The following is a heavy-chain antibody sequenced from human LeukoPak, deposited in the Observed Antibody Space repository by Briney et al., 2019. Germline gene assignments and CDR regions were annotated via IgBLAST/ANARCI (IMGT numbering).Heavy chain of an antibody. CDR2: ISSSSSYI. J-gene: IGHJ4*02. CDR1: GFTFSSYS. V-gene: IGHV3-21*01. CDR3: AREPPFTYYFDL. Sequence: PGGSLRLSCAASGFTFSSYSMNWVRQAPGKGLEWVSYISSSSSYIYYADSVKGRFTISRDNAKSSLYLQMNSLRAEDTAVYYCAREPPFTYYFDLWGQGTLVTVSS.